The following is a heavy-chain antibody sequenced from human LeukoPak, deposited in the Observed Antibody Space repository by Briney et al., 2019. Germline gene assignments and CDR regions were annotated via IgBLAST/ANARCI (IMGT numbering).Heavy chain of an antibody. Sequence: GGSLRLSCTASGFTFSSYEMNWVRQAPAKGLELVSLIFSDGSSYYADSVRGRFTISRDNSRNTLSLQMNSLRAEDTAVYYCAKVLPSVTNWFDPLGQGTLVTVSS. J-gene: IGHJ5*02. V-gene: IGHV3-66*01. D-gene: IGHD3-10*01. CDR3: AKVLPSVTNWFDP. CDR1: GFTFSSYE. CDR2: IFSDGSS.